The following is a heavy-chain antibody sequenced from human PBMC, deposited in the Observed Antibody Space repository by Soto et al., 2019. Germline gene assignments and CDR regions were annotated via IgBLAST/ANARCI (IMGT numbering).Heavy chain of an antibody. J-gene: IGHJ6*02. CDR1: GFTFSSYA. Sequence: GGSLRLSCAASGFTFSSYAMSWVRQAPGKGLEWVSAISGSGGSTYYADSVKGRFTISRDNSKNTLYLQMNSLRAEDTAVYYCAKDLYSSSSIYYYYYGMDVRGQGTTVTV. CDR2: ISGSGGST. V-gene: IGHV3-23*01. CDR3: AKDLYSSSSIYYYYYGMDV. D-gene: IGHD6-13*01.